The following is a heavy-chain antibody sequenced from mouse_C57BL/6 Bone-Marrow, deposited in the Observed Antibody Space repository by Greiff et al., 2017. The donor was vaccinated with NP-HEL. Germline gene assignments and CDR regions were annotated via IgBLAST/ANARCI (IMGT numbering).Heavy chain of an antibody. D-gene: IGHD3-2*02. J-gene: IGHJ4*01. Sequence: VQLQQSGPVLVKPGASVKMSCKASGYTFTDYYMNWVKQSHGKSLEWIGVINPYNGGTSYNQKFKGKATLTVDKSSSTAYMELNSLTSEDSAVYYCARELRLHYYAMDYWGQGTSVTVSS. CDR2: INPYNGGT. CDR3: ARELRLHYYAMDY. V-gene: IGHV1-19*01. CDR1: GYTFTDYY.